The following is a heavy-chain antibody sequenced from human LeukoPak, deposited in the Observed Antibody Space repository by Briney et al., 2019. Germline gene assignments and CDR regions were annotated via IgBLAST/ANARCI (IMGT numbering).Heavy chain of an antibody. CDR3: SRDGGLY. CDR2: ISTYNGNT. D-gene: IGHD3-16*01. V-gene: IGHV1-18*01. J-gene: IGHJ4*02. Sequence: ASVKVSCKASGYTFTSYGISWMRQAPGQGLEWVGWISTYNGNTDYPQGLQGRVTLTTDTSTSTAYMELRSLRSDDTAVYYCSRDGGLYWGQGTLVTVSS. CDR1: GYTFTSYG.